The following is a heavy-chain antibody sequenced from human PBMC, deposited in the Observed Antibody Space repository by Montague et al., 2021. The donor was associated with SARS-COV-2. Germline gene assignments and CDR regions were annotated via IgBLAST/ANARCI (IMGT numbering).Heavy chain of an antibody. D-gene: IGHD1-7*01. J-gene: IGHJ4*02. V-gene: IGHV4-34*01. CDR1: GGSFSAYY. CDR2: INHSGTT. Sequence: SKTLSLTCAVYGGSFSAYYWSWIRQPPGRGLEWIGEINHSGTTNYKSSLESRLSMSVDTSKNQFSLNLSSVTAADTAVYFCSRTYRGTFDFWGQGILVTVSS. CDR3: SRTYRGTFDF.